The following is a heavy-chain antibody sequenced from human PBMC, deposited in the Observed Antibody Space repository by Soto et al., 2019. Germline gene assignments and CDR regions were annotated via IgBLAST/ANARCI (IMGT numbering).Heavy chain of an antibody. V-gene: IGHV3-21*01. CDR2: ISSFSNYM. CDR3: ARAGGYRRTTPEPRAQDKQD. D-gene: IGHD6-13*01. Sequence: PGGSLRLSCAASGFTFSSFDMAWVRQAPGKGLEWVSSISSFSNYMYYTDSVKGRFTISRDNARNSLYLQMNSLRAEDTAVYYYARAGGYRRTTPEPRAQDKQDWSRGTTVSVSS. J-gene: IGHJ6*02. CDR1: GFTFSSFD.